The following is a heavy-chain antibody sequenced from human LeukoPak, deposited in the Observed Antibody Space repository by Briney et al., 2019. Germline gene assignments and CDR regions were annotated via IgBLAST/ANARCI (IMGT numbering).Heavy chain of an antibody. CDR3: ASAVVAATYNWFDP. Sequence: ASVKVSCKASGYTFTGYYMHWMRQTPGQGLEWMGWINPNSGGTNYAQKFQGRVTMTRDTSISTAYMELSRLRSDDTAVYYCASAVVAATYNWFDPWGQGTLVTVSS. J-gene: IGHJ5*02. CDR1: GYTFTGYY. D-gene: IGHD2-15*01. CDR2: INPNSGGT. V-gene: IGHV1-2*02.